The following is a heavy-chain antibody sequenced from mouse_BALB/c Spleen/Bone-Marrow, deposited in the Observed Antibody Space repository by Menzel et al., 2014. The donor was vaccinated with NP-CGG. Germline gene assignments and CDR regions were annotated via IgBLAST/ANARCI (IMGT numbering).Heavy chain of an antibody. CDR1: GFTFTDYY. CDR2: IRNKANGYTT. J-gene: IGHJ1*01. Sequence: EVKLVESGGGLVQPGGSLRLSCATSGFTFTDYYMNWVRQPPGMALEWLGFIRNKANGYTTDYSTSVKGRFTISRDNSQNILYLQMSTLRTEDSATYYCARDVGRLFFDVWGAGTTVTVSS. D-gene: IGHD3-3*01. CDR3: ARDVGRLFFDV. V-gene: IGHV7-3*02.